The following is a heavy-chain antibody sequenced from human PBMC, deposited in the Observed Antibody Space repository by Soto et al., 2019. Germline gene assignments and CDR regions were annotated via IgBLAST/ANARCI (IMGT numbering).Heavy chain of an antibody. J-gene: IGHJ5*02. D-gene: IGHD3-16*01. CDR2: INHVGGT. V-gene: IGHV4-34*01. CDR3: VRIRYQLPSSVLWLDP. CDR1: GGFLSESY. Sequence: SETLSLTCAVYGGFLSESYWTWIRQPPGKGLEWIGEINHVGGTNYNPSLKSRVTTSVDTSQNQFSLRLISVTAADTAMYFCVRIRYQLPSSVLWLDPWGQGTPVTVSS.